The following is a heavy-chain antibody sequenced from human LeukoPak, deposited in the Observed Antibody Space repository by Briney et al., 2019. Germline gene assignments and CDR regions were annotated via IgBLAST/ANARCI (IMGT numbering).Heavy chain of an antibody. CDR3: AKRASGSGTSLYYFDY. CDR1: GFTFSSYW. V-gene: IGHV3-23*01. Sequence: GGSLRLSCAASGFTFSSYWMHWVRQAPGKGLEWVSVISNSAGSTFYADSVKGRFTISRDNSKNTLYLQMNSLRAEDTAVYYCAKRASGSGTSLYYFDYWGQGTLVTVSS. CDR2: ISNSAGST. D-gene: IGHD3-10*01. J-gene: IGHJ4*02.